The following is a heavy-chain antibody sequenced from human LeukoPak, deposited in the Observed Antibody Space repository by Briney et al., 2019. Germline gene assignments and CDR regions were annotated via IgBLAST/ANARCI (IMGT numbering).Heavy chain of an antibody. D-gene: IGHD6-19*01. CDR3: ARSSGWYTDFDY. J-gene: IGHJ4*02. V-gene: IGHV4-39*01. Sequence: SETLSLTCSVSGGSISSSSFYWVWIRQPPGKGLEWIGSIYYSGSTYYNPSLKSRVTISVDTSKNQFSLKLSSVTAADTAVYYCARSSGWYTDFDYWGQGTLVTVSS. CDR1: GGSISSSSFY. CDR2: IYYSGST.